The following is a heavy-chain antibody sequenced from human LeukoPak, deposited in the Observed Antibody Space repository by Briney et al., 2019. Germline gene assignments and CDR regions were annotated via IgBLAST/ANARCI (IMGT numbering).Heavy chain of an antibody. CDR2: IGGAGGST. D-gene: IGHD2-15*01. J-gene: IGHJ5*02. CDR1: GFTFNRYA. CDR3: AKDRGLIMVAAAPHSWFDP. Sequence: GGSLRLSCAASGFTFNRYAMSWVRQAPERGLEWVSGIGGAGGSTHYADSVKGRFTISRDNSKNVLYLQMNSLRADDTAIYYCAKDRGLIMVAAAPHSWFDPWGQGTPVIVSS. V-gene: IGHV3-23*01.